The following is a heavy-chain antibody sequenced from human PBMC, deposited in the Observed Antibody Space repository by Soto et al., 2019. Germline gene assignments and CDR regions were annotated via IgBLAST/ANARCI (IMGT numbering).Heavy chain of an antibody. D-gene: IGHD6-6*01. V-gene: IGHV4-39*01. CDR3: ARHRARNWFDP. Sequence: QLQLQESGPGLVKPSETLSLTCIVSGGSISSSSYYWGWIRQPPGKGLEWIGSIYYSGSTYHNPSLKSRVTISVDTSKNQFSLKLSSVTAADTAVFYCARHRARNWFDPWGQGTLVTVSS. J-gene: IGHJ5*02. CDR2: IYYSGST. CDR1: GGSISSSSYY.